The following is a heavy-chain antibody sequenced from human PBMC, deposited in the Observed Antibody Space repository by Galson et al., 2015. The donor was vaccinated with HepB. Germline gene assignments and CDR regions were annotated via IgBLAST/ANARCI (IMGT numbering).Heavy chain of an antibody. CDR1: GFTFSSYA. V-gene: IGHV3-30-3*01. J-gene: IGHJ6*03. D-gene: IGHD2-2*01. CDR2: ISYDGSNK. CDR3: ARDGGDCSSTSCLYYYYMDV. Sequence: SLRLSCAASGFTFSSYAMHWVRQAPGKGLEWVAVISYDGSNKYYADSVKGRFTISRDNSKNTLYLQMNSLRAEDTAVYYCARDGGDCSSTSCLYYYYMDVWGKGTTVTVSS.